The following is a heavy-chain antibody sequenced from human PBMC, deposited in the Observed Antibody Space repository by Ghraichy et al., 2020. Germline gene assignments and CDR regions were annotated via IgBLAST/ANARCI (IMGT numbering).Heavy chain of an antibody. J-gene: IGHJ3*01. CDR1: GFSFSDFA. V-gene: IGHV3-23*01. Sequence: ETLSLTCAASGFSFSDFAMNWVRQAPGKGLEWVSTISGTGGSTYYADSVRRRFTISRHNSESTLFLQMIALRGDDTATYFWTRGKVYCTPTTCPSDAFDPWGQGIMVTVS. CDR2: ISGTGGST. D-gene: IGHD2-8*01. CDR3: TRGKVYCTPTTCPSDAFDP.